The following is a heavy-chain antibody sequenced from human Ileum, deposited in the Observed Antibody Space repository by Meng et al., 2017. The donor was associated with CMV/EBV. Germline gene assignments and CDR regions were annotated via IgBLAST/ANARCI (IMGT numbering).Heavy chain of an antibody. D-gene: IGHD5-18*01. CDR3: ARGVYSYDAS. J-gene: IGHJ4*02. V-gene: IGHV4-39*07. CDR2: IYSTGST. CDR1: GGSISRSTYY. Sequence: QVQLQGSGPGLVNPSETLSLTCTVSGGSISRSTYYWGWIRQPPGKGLEWIGSIYSTGSTYYNPSLKSRLTISIDTSNNQFSLKLTSMTAADTAVYYCARGVYSYDASWGQGTLVTVSS.